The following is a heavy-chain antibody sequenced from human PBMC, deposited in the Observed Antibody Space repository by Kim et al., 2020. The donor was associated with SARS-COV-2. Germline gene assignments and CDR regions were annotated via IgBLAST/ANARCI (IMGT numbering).Heavy chain of an antibody. J-gene: IGHJ3*02. V-gene: IGHV4-4*07. D-gene: IGHD1-26*01. Sequence: SETLSLTCTVSGGSISSYYWSWLRQPAGKGLEWIGRVYTRGTTNYNPSLKSRVTMSVDTSKNQFSLTLSSVTAADTAVYYCARTSGDSGSPLDIWGQGTMVTVSS. CDR1: GGSISSYY. CDR2: VYTRGTT. CDR3: ARTSGDSGSPLDI.